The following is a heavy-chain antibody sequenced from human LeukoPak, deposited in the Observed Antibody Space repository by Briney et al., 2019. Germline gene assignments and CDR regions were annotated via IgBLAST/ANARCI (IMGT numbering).Heavy chain of an antibody. CDR1: GFTFSSYG. CDR2: IRYDGSNK. V-gene: IGHV3-30*02. Sequence: GGSLRLSCAASGFTFSSYGMHWVRQAPGKGLEWVAFIRYDGSNKYYADSVKGRFTISRDNSKNTLYLQVNSLRAEDTAVYYCANHIAGAAPDDAFDIWGQGTMVTVSS. D-gene: IGHD6-13*01. J-gene: IGHJ3*02. CDR3: ANHIAGAAPDDAFDI.